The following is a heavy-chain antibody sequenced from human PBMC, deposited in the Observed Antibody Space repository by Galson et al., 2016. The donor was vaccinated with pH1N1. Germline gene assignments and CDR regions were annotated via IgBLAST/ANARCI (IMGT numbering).Heavy chain of an antibody. D-gene: IGHD3-10*01. J-gene: IGHJ5*02. CDR3: ARGDYYYASGTDEDFGFDP. Sequence: SETLSLTCTVSGGSINSSYWGWIRQPPGKGLEWIGYIHYSGNTNYNPSLKSRVTISVDTSKNQFSLKLSSVTAADTAVYYCARGDYYYASGTDEDFGFDPWGQGSLVTVSS. CDR2: IHYSGNT. V-gene: IGHV4-59*01. CDR1: GGSINSSY.